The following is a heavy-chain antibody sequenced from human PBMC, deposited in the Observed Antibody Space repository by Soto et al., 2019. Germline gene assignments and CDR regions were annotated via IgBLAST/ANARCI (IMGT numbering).Heavy chain of an antibody. Sequence: ASVKVSCKASGYTFTGYYMHWVRQAPGQGLEWMGWIDPNSGGTNYAQKFQGRVTMTRDTSISTAYMELSRLRSDDTAVYYCARDGAYCGGDCYSSYYYGMDVWGQGTTVTVSS. J-gene: IGHJ6*02. D-gene: IGHD2-21*02. V-gene: IGHV1-2*02. CDR2: IDPNSGGT. CDR3: ARDGAYCGGDCYSSYYYGMDV. CDR1: GYTFTGYY.